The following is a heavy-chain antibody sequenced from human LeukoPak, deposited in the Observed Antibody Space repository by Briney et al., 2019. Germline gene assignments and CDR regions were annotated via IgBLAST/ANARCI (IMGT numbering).Heavy chain of an antibody. CDR3: ARVDRGYGCFDY. J-gene: IGHJ4*02. CDR2: ISSSSSTK. D-gene: IGHD5-12*01. V-gene: IGHV3-48*01. Sequence: PGGSLRLSCAASGFTFSSYSMNWVRQAPGKGLEWVSYISSSSSTKYYADSVKGRFTISRDNAKNSLYLQMNSLRAEDTAVYYCARVDRGYGCFDYWGQGTLVTVSS. CDR1: GFTFSSYS.